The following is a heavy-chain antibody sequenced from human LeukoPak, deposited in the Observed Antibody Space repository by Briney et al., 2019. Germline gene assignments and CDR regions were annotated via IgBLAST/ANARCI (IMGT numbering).Heavy chain of an antibody. J-gene: IGHJ4*02. D-gene: IGHD3-16*02. CDR1: GSTFSSYW. Sequence: GGPLRLSCAAAGSTFSSYWMSWVRQAPGKGLEWVANIKQDGSEKYYVDSVKGRFTISRDNAKNSLYLQMNSLRAEDTAVYYCARNTYYDYVWGSYPVYWGQGTLVTVSS. V-gene: IGHV3-7*01. CDR3: ARNTYYDYVWGSYPVY. CDR2: IKQDGSEK.